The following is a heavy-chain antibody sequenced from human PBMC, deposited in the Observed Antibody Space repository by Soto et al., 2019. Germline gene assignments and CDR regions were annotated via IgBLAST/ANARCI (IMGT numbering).Heavy chain of an antibody. D-gene: IGHD3-10*01. CDR3: ARDMDSNYYGMDV. CDR1: GFTFRNSG. Sequence: QVNLVQSGGGLVQPGRSLGLSCEASGFTFRNSGMEWIRQAPGKGLEWVARIWYDGSSQYYADSVKGRFTISRDNSKNTLYMEMNSVRVEDTAVYYCARDMDSNYYGMDVWGQGTTVIVSS. J-gene: IGHJ6*02. V-gene: IGHV3-33*01. CDR2: IWYDGSSQ.